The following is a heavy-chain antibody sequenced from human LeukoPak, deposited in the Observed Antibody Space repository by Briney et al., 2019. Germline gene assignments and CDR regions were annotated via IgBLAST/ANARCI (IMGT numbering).Heavy chain of an antibody. Sequence: PSETLSLTCAVYGGSFSGYYWSWIRQPPGKGLEWIGKINHSGSTNYNPSLKSRVTISVDTSKNQFSLKLSSVTAADTAVYYCARSITGTTPLVDGVSFDYWGQGTLVTVSS. CDR3: ARSITGTTPLVDGVSFDY. CDR2: INHSGST. V-gene: IGHV4-34*01. CDR1: GGSFSGYY. J-gene: IGHJ4*02. D-gene: IGHD1-7*01.